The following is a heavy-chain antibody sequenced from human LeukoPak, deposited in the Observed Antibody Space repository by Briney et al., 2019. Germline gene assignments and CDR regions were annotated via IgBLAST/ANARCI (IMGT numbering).Heavy chain of an antibody. J-gene: IGHJ4*02. Sequence: ASVKVSCKVSGYTLTELSMHWVRPAPGKGLEWMGGFDPEDGETIYAQKFQGRVTMTEDTSTDTAYMELSSLRSEDTAVYYCATAPYCSGGSCYRGIGFDYWGQGTLVTVSS. D-gene: IGHD2-15*01. CDR3: ATAPYCSGGSCYRGIGFDY. V-gene: IGHV1-24*01. CDR1: GYTLTELS. CDR2: FDPEDGET.